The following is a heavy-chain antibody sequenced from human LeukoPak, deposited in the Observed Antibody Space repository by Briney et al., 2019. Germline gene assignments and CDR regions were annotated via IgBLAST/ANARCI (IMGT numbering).Heavy chain of an antibody. J-gene: IGHJ4*02. CDR3: ARGRAAADDFDY. V-gene: IGHV1-18*04. D-gene: IGHD6-13*01. CDR1: GYTFTNYG. CDR2: ISTYSGNT. Sequence: ASVKVSCKASGYTFTNYGISWVRRAPGQGLEWMGWISTYSGNTNYVQKLQGRVTMTTDTSTNTAYMELRSLRSDDTAVYYCARGRAAADDFDYWGQGTLVTVSS.